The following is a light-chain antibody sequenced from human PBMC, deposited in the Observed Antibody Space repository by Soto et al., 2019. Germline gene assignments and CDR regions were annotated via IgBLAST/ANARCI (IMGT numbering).Light chain of an antibody. V-gene: IGKV1-33*01. CDR1: QSISTY. J-gene: IGKJ3*01. CDR3: QHCDYLPI. CDR2: DAS. Sequence: DIQMTQSPSSLSASVGDRVTITCRASQSISTYLSWFQQRPGKAPKLLIYDASILEAGVPPRFSGSGSGTDFTLTISSLQPEDVATYYCQHCDYLPIFGPGTTVDFK.